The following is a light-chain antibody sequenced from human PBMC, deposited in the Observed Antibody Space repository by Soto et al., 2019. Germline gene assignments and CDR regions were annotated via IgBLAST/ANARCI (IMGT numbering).Light chain of an antibody. CDR2: DAS. V-gene: IGKV3-11*01. Sequence: EIVLTQSPATLSLSPGERATLSCRASQSVSSYLAWYQQKHGQAPRLLIYDASNRATGIPARFSGSGSGTDFTLTISSLEPEDFAVYYCQQRSNWPPDTFGQGTKLEIK. J-gene: IGKJ2*01. CDR3: QQRSNWPPDT. CDR1: QSVSSY.